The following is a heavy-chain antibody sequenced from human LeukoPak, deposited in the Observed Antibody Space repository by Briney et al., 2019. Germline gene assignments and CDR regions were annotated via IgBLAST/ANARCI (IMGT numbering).Heavy chain of an antibody. V-gene: IGHV3-73*01. Sequence: AGGSLRLSCAASGFTFSGSAMHWVRQASGKGLEWVGRIRSKANSYATAYAASVKGRFTISRDDSKNTAYLQMNSLKTEDTAVYYCARDRYYYDSSGYLTYYFDYWGQGTLVTVSS. CDR2: IRSKANSYAT. CDR1: GFTFSGSA. J-gene: IGHJ4*02. CDR3: ARDRYYYDSSGYLTYYFDY. D-gene: IGHD3-22*01.